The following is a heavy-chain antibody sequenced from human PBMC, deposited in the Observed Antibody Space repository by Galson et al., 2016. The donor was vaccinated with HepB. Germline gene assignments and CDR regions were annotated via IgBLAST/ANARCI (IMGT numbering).Heavy chain of an antibody. Sequence: SLRLSCAASGFTFGDYTMNWFRQAPGKGLEWVGLIRSKAFGGTPHYAAPVKGRFSISRDDSRSIAYLQMNSLKTDDTALYYCTRAIPATRGWFDTWGQGTLVTVSS. D-gene: IGHD2-2*01. V-gene: IGHV3-49*03. J-gene: IGHJ5*02. CDR2: IRSKAFGGTP. CDR1: GFTFGDYT. CDR3: TRAIPATRGWFDT.